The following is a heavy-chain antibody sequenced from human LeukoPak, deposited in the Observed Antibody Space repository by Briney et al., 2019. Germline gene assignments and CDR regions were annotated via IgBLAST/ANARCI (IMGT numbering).Heavy chain of an antibody. Sequence: GGSLRLSCAASGFTFSSYAMSWVRQAPGKGLEWVSAISGSGGSTYYADSVKGRFTISRDNSKNTLYLQMNSLRAEDTAVYYCARRDNYYDSSGSLGIWGQGTMVTVSS. V-gene: IGHV3-23*01. CDR1: GFTFSSYA. D-gene: IGHD3-22*01. J-gene: IGHJ3*02. CDR3: ARRDNYYDSSGSLGI. CDR2: ISGSGGST.